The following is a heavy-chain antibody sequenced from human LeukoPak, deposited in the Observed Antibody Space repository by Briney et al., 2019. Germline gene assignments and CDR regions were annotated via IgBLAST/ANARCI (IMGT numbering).Heavy chain of an antibody. CDR3: ARVVLVTASLMTFDI. CDR1: GGSISSSNRY. CDR2: IYYSGST. V-gene: IGHV4-39*01. Sequence: SETLSLTCTVSGGSISSSNRYWGWIRQPPGKGLEWIGSIYYSGSTYYNPSLKSRVTISVDTSKNQFSLKLSSVTAADMAVYYCARVVLVTASLMTFDIWGQGTMVTVSS. D-gene: IGHD2-21*02. J-gene: IGHJ3*02.